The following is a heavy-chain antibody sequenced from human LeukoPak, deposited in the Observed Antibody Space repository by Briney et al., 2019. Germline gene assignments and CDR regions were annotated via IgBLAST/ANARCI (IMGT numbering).Heavy chain of an antibody. V-gene: IGHV3-48*03. Sequence: GGSLRLSCAASGFTFSSYEMNWVRQAPGKGLKWVSYITSSGSNKHYADSVKGRFTISRDNVKNSLYLQMNNLRVEDTAVYYCARGVIGGPGDYWGQGTLVTVPS. CDR3: ARGVIGGPGDY. J-gene: IGHJ4*02. CDR1: GFTFSSYE. CDR2: ITSSGSNK. D-gene: IGHD2-15*01.